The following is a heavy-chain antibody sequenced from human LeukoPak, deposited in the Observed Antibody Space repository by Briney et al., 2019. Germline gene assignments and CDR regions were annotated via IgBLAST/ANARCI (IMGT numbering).Heavy chain of an antibody. D-gene: IGHD3-10*01. CDR1: GGSISSYY. Sequence: PSETLSLTCTVSGGSISSYYWSWIRQPPGKGLEWIGYIYYSGSTNYNPSLKSRVTISVDTSKNQFSLKLSSVTAADTAVYYCARQGLDDTWVYYCMDVWGKGTTVTVSS. V-gene: IGHV4-59*08. CDR3: ARQGLDDTWVYYCMDV. CDR2: IYYSGST. J-gene: IGHJ6*03.